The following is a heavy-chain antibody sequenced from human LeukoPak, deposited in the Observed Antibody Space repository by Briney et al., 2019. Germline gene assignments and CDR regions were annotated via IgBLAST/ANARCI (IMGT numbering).Heavy chain of an antibody. Sequence: GGTLRLSCAASGFTFSNHGMNWVRQAPGKGLEWVSGISPSADIKYYADSVKGRFTISRDNSKNTLYLQMNSLRAEDTAVYYCAKDRVVYNWNYAYYFDDWGQGTLVTVSS. CDR1: GFTFSNHG. J-gene: IGHJ4*02. CDR2: ISPSADIK. V-gene: IGHV3-23*01. CDR3: AKDRVVYNWNYAYYFDD. D-gene: IGHD1-7*01.